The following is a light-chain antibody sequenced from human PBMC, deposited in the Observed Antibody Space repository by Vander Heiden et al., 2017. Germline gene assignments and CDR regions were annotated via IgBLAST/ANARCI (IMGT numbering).Light chain of an antibody. CDR3: QQDGSSPLT. CDR2: GAS. CDR1: QSVSSSY. V-gene: IGKV3-20*01. Sequence: EIVLTQSPGTLSLSPGERATLSCRASQSVSSSYLAWYQQKPVLAPRLLIYGASSSATGIPDRFSGSGSGTDFTLTIRRLEPEDFAVYYCQQDGSSPLTFGGGTKVEMK. J-gene: IGKJ4*01.